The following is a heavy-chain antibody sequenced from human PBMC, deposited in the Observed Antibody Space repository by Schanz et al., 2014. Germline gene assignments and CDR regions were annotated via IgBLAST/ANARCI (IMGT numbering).Heavy chain of an antibody. CDR1: GFTLSRYT. J-gene: IGHJ4*02. CDR2: ISSDGSNK. Sequence: QVQLVESGGGMVQPGRSLRLSCAASGFTLSRYTMHWVRQAPGKGLEWVAVISSDGSNKYYADSVKGRFTISRENSKNSLYLQMSSLRAEDTAVYYCARDRVQYSSGWYSDSWGQGTLVTVSS. CDR3: ARDRVQYSSGWYSDS. V-gene: IGHV3-30*04. D-gene: IGHD6-19*01.